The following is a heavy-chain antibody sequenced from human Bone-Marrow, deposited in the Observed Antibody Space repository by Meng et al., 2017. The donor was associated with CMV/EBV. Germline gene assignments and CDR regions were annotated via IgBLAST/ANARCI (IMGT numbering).Heavy chain of an antibody. Sequence: QLQLQESGSGRVKPSETLSLSCNVSGGSIPSHTYYWAWIRQPPGKGLEWIAMIYYSGRTYYNPSLKSRVTLSIDRSRNQFSLNLSSVTAADTAVYYCARTDDPNGTFDYWGQGTLVTVSS. J-gene: IGHJ4*02. CDR3: ARTDDPNGTFDY. CDR1: GGSIPSHTYY. V-gene: IGHV4-39*01. CDR2: IYYSGRT. D-gene: IGHD1-1*01.